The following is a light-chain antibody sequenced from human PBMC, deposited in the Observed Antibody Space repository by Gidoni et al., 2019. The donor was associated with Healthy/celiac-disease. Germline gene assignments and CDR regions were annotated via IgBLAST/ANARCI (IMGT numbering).Light chain of an antibody. J-gene: IGKJ1*01. CDR1: QSISSW. V-gene: IGKV1-5*03. CDR2: KAS. Sequence: DIQMTQSPSTLSASVGDRVTITCRASQSISSWLAWYQQKPGKAPKLLIYKASSLESGVPSRFSGSGSGTEFTLTISSLQPDDCATYYCQQYNSYPYVTFGQGTKVEIK. CDR3: QQYNSYPYVT.